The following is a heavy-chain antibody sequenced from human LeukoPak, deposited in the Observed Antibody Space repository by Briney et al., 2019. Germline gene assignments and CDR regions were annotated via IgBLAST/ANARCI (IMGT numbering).Heavy chain of an antibody. CDR3: ARGVKGLRGAFDI. Sequence: SETLSLTCTVSGGSISSYYWSWIRQPPGKGLEWIGYIYYSGSTYSNPSLKSRLTMSVDISKNQFSLKLSSATAADTAVYYCARGVKGLRGAFDIWGQGTMVTVSS. V-gene: IGHV4-59*12. CDR2: IYYSGST. J-gene: IGHJ3*02. D-gene: IGHD3-10*01. CDR1: GGSISSYY.